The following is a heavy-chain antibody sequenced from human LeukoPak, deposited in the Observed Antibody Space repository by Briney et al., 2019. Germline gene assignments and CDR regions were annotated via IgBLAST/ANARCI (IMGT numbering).Heavy chain of an antibody. V-gene: IGHV1-46*01. Sequence: GASVKVSCKASGYTFTGYYIHCVRQAPGQGLEWMGIINPSGGSTSYAQKFQGRLTMTRDMSTSTVYMELSSLRSDDTAVYYCARDLGLEKSMDVWGNGTTVTVSS. CDR3: ARDLGLEKSMDV. J-gene: IGHJ6*03. CDR2: INPSGGST. CDR1: GYTFTGYY.